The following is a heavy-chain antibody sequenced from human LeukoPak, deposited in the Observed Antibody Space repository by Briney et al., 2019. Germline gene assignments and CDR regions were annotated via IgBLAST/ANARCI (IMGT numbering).Heavy chain of an antibody. CDR1: GYTFTGYY. CDR2: SNPNRCGT. J-gene: IGHJ5*02. D-gene: IGHD3-10*01. Sequence: ASVKVSCKASGYTFTGYYMHWVRQAAGEGLECMAWSNPNRCGTNYAQKFQGRVTMTRDTSISTAYMELSRLRSDDTAVYYCAREALWFGEFSEGKQDNNWFDPWGQGTLVTVSS. CDR3: AREALWFGEFSEGKQDNNWFDP. V-gene: IGHV1-2*02.